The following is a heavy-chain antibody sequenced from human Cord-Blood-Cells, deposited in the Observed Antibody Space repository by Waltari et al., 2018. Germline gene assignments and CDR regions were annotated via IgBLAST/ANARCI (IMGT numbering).Heavy chain of an antibody. J-gene: IGHJ5*02. CDR3: AGDDSSSWYGGNP. D-gene: IGHD6-13*01. CDR1: CGSITSSTW. V-gene: IGHV4-4*02. CDR2: IYHSGST. Sequence: QVQLQESGPGMVKPSGTLSLTCAVSCGSITSSTWWSWVRQPPGKGLEWIGEIYHSGSTNYNPSLKSRVTISVDKSKNQFSLKLSSVTAADTAVYYCAGDDSSSWYGGNPWGQGTLVTVSS.